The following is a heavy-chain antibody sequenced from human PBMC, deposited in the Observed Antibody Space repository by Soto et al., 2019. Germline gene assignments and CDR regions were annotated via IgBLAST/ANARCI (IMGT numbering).Heavy chain of an antibody. J-gene: IGHJ4*02. CDR1: GFTFRNYA. V-gene: IGHV3-23*01. CDR3: AKGLQWLVLDY. D-gene: IGHD6-19*01. Sequence: EVQLLESGGGLVQPGGSLRLSCAASGFTFRNYAMTWVRQAPGKGLEWVSVISSSGSGTYYADSVKGRFTISRDNSKNTLYLQMNTLRAEDTAVYYCAKGLQWLVLDYWGRGTLVTVSS. CDR2: ISSSGSGT.